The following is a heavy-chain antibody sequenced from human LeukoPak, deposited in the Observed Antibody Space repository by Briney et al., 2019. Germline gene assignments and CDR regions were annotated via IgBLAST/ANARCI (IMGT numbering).Heavy chain of an antibody. V-gene: IGHV4-34*01. J-gene: IGHJ4*02. D-gene: IGHD6-19*01. Sequence: SETLSLTCAVYGGSFSGYYWSWIRQPPGKGLEWIGEINHSGSTNYNPSLKSRVTISVDTSKNQFSLKLSSATAADTAVYYCARDIAVAFFDYWGQGTLVTVSS. CDR2: INHSGST. CDR1: GGSFSGYY. CDR3: ARDIAVAFFDY.